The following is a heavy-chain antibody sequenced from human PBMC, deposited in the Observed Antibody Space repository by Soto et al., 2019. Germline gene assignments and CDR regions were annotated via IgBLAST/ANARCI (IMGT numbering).Heavy chain of an antibody. D-gene: IGHD3-3*01. J-gene: IGHJ1*01. CDR3: ARDKGPSIWSGYLLSG. V-gene: IGHV3-11*06. Sequence: GGSLRLSCAASGFTFSDYYMSWIRQAPGKGLEWVSYISSSSSYTNYADSVRGRFTISRDNAKNSLYLQMNSLRAEDTAVYYCARDKGPSIWSGYLLSGWGQGTLVTAPQ. CDR2: ISSSSSYT. CDR1: GFTFSDYY.